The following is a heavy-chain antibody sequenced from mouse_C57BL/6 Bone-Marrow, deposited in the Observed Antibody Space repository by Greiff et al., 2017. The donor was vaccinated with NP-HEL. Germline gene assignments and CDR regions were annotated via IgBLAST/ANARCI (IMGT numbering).Heavy chain of an antibody. J-gene: IGHJ4*01. CDR2: IDPENGDT. CDR3: TTGYDGSSSHYYAMDY. Sequence: VQLKESGAELVRPGASVKLSCTASGFNIKDDYMHWVKQRPEQGLEWIGWIDPENGDTEYASKFQGKATITADTSSNTAYLQLSSLTSEDTAVYYCTTGYDGSSSHYYAMDYWGQGTSVTVSS. CDR1: GFNIKDDY. V-gene: IGHV14-4*01. D-gene: IGHD1-1*01.